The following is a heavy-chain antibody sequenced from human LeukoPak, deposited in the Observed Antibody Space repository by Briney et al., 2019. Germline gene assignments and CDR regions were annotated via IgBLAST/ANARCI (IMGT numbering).Heavy chain of an antibody. Sequence: GGSLRLSCAASGFTFSSYWMHWVRQAPGKGLVWVSRINSDGSSTSYADSVKGRFTISRDNAKNTLHLQMNSLRAEDTAVYYCARDGAAYDFWSGYYVTEYNWFDPWGQGTLVTVSS. D-gene: IGHD3-3*01. CDR1: GFTFSSYW. V-gene: IGHV3-74*01. CDR3: ARDGAAYDFWSGYYVTEYNWFDP. CDR2: INSDGSST. J-gene: IGHJ5*02.